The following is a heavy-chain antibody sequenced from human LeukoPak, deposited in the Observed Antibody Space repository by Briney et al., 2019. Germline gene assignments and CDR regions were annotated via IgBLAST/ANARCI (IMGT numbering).Heavy chain of an antibody. V-gene: IGHV5-51*01. CDR3: ARHLSGWVLMGSCYGMDV. J-gene: IGHJ6*02. CDR1: GYSFTSYW. CDR2: IYPGDSDT. Sequence: GESLKISCKGSGYSFTSYWIGWVRQMPGKGLEWMGIIYPGDSDTRYSPSFQGQVTISADKSISTAYLQWSSLKASDTAMYYCARHLSGWVLMGSCYGMDVWGQGTTVTVSS. D-gene: IGHD6-19*01.